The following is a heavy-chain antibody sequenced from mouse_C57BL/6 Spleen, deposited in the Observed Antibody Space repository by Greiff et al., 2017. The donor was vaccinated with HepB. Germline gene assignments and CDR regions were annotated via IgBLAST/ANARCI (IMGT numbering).Heavy chain of an antibody. J-gene: IGHJ2*01. CDR2: IYPRSGNT. V-gene: IGHV1-81*01. D-gene: IGHD1-1*01. CDR1: GYTFTSYG. Sequence: QVHVKQSGAELARPGASVKLSCKASGYTFTSYGISWVKQRTGQGLEWIGEIYPRSGNTYYNEKFKGKATLTADKSSSTAYMELRSLTSEDSAVYFCARSTTVVATRKYFDYWGQGTTLTVSS. CDR3: ARSTTVVATRKYFDY.